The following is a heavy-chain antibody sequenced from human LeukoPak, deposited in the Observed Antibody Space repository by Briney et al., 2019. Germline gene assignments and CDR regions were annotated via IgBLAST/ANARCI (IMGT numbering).Heavy chain of an antibody. CDR2: IYATGNT. J-gene: IGHJ3*01. Sequence: GGSLRLSCAASGFSISNYYMFWARQAPGKGLEWVSVIYATGNTYYANSVKGRFTISRDNSENTLYLQMNSLRIGDTAVYYCARHSDSPNYPDTDSFDLWGQGTTVTVSS. CDR3: ARHSDSPNYPDTDSFDL. D-gene: IGHD3-22*01. V-gene: IGHV3-53*01. CDR1: GFSISNYY.